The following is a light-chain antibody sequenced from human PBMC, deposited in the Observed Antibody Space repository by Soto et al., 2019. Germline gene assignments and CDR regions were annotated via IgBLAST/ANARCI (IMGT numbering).Light chain of an antibody. CDR2: ATS. CDR1: RSISSSY. V-gene: IGKV3-20*01. J-gene: IGKJ5*01. CDR3: QQYGSSPPIT. Sequence: EIVLTQSPGTLSLSPGDSATLSCRASRSISSSYLAWYQQKPGQAPRLLIYATSSRATGIPDRFSGSGSGTDFTLTVSRLEPEDFAVYYCQQYGSSPPITFGQGTRLEIK.